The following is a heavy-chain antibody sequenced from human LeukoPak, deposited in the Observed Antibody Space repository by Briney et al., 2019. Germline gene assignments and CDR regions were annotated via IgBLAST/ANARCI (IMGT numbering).Heavy chain of an antibody. V-gene: IGHV4-38-2*02. CDR2: IYHSGST. Sequence: PSETLSLTCTVSGYSISSGYYWGWIRQPPGKGLEWIGSIYHSGSTYYNPSLKSRVTISVDTSKNQFSLKLSSVNAADTAVYYCARVSSSWLTVSWFDPWGQGTLVTVSS. CDR3: ARVSSSWLTVSWFDP. CDR1: GYSISSGYY. J-gene: IGHJ5*02. D-gene: IGHD6-13*01.